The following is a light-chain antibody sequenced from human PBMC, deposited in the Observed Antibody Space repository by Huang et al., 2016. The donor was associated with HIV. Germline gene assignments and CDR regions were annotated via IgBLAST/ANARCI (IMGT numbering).Light chain of an antibody. CDR2: SAS. CDR3: QQSYSTLRYT. J-gene: IGKJ2*01. V-gene: IGKV1-39*01. CDR1: QSISSY. Sequence: DIQMTQSPSSLSASVGDRVTITCRASQSISSYLNWYQQKPGKAPKLLIYSASSLQSWVPSRFSGSGSGTDFPLTISSLQPEDFATYYCQQSYSTLRYTFGQGTKLEIK.